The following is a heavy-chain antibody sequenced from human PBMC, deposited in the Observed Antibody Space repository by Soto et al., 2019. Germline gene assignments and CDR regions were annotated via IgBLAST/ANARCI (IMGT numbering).Heavy chain of an antibody. Sequence: GGSLRLSCAASGFTFSTYAMIWVRQAPGKGLEWVSVITGSGCSTYYADSVKGRFTISRDTSKNTLFLQMNSLRAEDTAVYYCAKDRYGDYGGIDYWGQGTMVTVSS. D-gene: IGHD4-17*01. CDR2: ITGSGCST. CDR3: AKDRYGDYGGIDY. V-gene: IGHV3-23*01. CDR1: GFTFSTYA. J-gene: IGHJ4*02.